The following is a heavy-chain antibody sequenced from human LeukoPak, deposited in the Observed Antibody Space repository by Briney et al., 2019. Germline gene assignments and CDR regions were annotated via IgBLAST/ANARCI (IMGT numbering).Heavy chain of an antibody. D-gene: IGHD6-19*01. CDR3: ESLPSD. V-gene: IGHV4-59*01. CDR1: GGSISSYY. CDR2: IYYSGST. J-gene: IGHJ4*02. Sequence: SETLSLTCTVSGGSISSYYRNWIRQPPGKGLEWIGYIYYSGSTNYNPSLMSRVSISVDTSKNQFLLKLMSVLAADTAVYYSESLPSDWGQGTLVTVSS.